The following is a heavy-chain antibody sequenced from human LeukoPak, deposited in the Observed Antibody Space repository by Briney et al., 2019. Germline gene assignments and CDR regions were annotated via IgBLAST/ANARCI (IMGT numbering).Heavy chain of an antibody. J-gene: IGHJ3*02. D-gene: IGHD5/OR15-5a*01. CDR3: AWGGCLEFNALDM. V-gene: IGHV4-34*01. Sequence: SETLSLTCAVYGGSFSGYYWSWIRHPPGKGRGWIWEVNISGSTNYNPSPKSRVTISVDTSKNQFSLKLSSVIAAATAVYCFAWGGCLEFNALDMWRERTMVTVSS. CDR2: VNISGST. CDR1: GGSFSGYY.